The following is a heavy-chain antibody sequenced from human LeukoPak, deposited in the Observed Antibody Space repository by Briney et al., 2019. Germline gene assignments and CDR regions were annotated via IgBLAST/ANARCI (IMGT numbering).Heavy chain of an antibody. J-gene: IGHJ6*02. CDR3: AVGSRSSYYYYYGMDV. CDR1: GGTFSSYA. Sequence: GASVKVSCKASGGTFSSYAISWVRQAPGQGLEWMGGIIPIFGTANYAQKFQGRVTMTRDTSTSTVYMELSSLRSEDTAVYYCAVGSRSSYYYYYGMDVWGQGTTVTVSS. D-gene: IGHD2-15*01. V-gene: IGHV1-69*05. CDR2: IIPIFGTA.